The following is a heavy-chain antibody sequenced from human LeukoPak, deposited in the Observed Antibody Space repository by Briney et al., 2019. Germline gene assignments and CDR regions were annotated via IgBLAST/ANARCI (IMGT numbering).Heavy chain of an antibody. Sequence: SETLSLTCTVSGGSISSYYWSWIRQPAGKGLEWIGRIYTSGSTNYNPSLKSRVTMSVDTSKNQFSLKLSSVTAADTAVYDCARGCIAEAGMREYNWLDPWGQGTLVTVSS. CDR2: IYTSGST. CDR3: ARGCIAEAGMREYNWLDP. CDR1: GGSISSYY. D-gene: IGHD6-13*01. J-gene: IGHJ5*02. V-gene: IGHV4-4*07.